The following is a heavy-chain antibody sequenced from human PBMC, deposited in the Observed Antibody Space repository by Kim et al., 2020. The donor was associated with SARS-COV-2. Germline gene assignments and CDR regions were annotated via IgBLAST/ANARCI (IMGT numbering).Heavy chain of an antibody. Sequence: SVKVSCKASGGTFSSYAISWVRQAPGQGLEWMGGVIPIFGTANYAQKFQGRVTITADESTSTAYMELSSLRSEDTAVYYCASSYSYGYFFSKPTQFDYWGQGTLVTVSS. CDR2: VIPIFGTA. D-gene: IGHD5-18*01. J-gene: IGHJ4*02. CDR1: GGTFSSYA. CDR3: ASSYSYGYFFSKPTQFDY. V-gene: IGHV1-69*13.